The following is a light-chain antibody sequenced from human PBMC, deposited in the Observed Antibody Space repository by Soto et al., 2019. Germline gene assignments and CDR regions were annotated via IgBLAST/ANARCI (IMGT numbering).Light chain of an antibody. Sequence: QSVLTPPASVSGSPGQSITISFTGTSSDVGGYHYVSWYQQHPGKAPKLIIYDVSDRPSGISSRFSASKSGNTASLTISGLQAEDEADYYCCSYTSSSTPWVFGTGTKVTVL. J-gene: IGLJ1*01. V-gene: IGLV2-14*03. CDR2: DVS. CDR3: CSYTSSSTPWV. CDR1: SSDVGGYHY.